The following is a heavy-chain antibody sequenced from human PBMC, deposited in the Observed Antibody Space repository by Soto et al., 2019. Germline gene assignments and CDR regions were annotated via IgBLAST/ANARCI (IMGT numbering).Heavy chain of an antibody. J-gene: IGHJ4*02. CDR1: GGSISSSSYY. V-gene: IGHV4-39*01. Sequence: QLQLQESGPGLVKPSETLSLTCTVSGGSISSSSYYWGLIRQPPGKGQEWIGSTYYSGGTYYNPSLKSRVTISVDTSKNQSSLKLISVTAAVTAVYYCARHSTGVLWFGELSTYFDYWGQGTLVTVSS. CDR3: ARHSTGVLWFGELSTYFDY. D-gene: IGHD3-10*01. CDR2: TYYSGGT.